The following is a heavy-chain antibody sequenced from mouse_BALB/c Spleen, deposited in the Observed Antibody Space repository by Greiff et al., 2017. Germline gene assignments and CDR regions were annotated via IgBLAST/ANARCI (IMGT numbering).Heavy chain of an antibody. CDR2: INPSTGYT. V-gene: IGHV1-7*01. J-gene: IGHJ2*01. CDR1: GYTFTSYW. CDR3: ARGWPLDY. D-gene: IGHD2-3*01. Sequence: QVQLQQSGAELAKPGASVKMSCKASGYTFTSYWMHWVKQRPGQGLEWIGYINPSTGYTEYNQKFKDKATLTADKSSSTAYMQLSSLTSEDSAVYYCARGWPLDYWGQGTTLTVSS.